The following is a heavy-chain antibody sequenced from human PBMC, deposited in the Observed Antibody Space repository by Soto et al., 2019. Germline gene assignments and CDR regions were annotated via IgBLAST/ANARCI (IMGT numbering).Heavy chain of an antibody. V-gene: IGHV3-7*04. CDR2: IKQDGSEK. Sequence: EVQLVESGGGLVQPGGSLRLSCAASGFTFSSYWMSWVRQAPGKGLEWVANIKQDGSEKYYVDSVKGRFTISRDNAKNSLYLQMNSLGAEDTAVYYCARGVDTTMAPADYWGQGTLVTVSS. CDR3: ARGVDTTMAPADY. CDR1: GFTFSSYW. J-gene: IGHJ4*02. D-gene: IGHD5-18*01.